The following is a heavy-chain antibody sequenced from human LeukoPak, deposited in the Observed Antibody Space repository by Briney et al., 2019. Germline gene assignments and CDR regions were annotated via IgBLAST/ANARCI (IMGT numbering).Heavy chain of an antibody. CDR2: IYYSGTT. CDR3: AREDPQTTVPEGLDV. CDR1: GGSIGSYY. V-gene: IGHV4-59*01. Sequence: PSETLSLTCAVYGGSIGSYYWSWLRQPPGRGLEWIGYIYYSGTTNYNPSLKSRVTISVDTSKNQFSLKLTSVTAADTAVYYCAREDPQTTVPEGLDVWGQGTTVTVSS. J-gene: IGHJ6*02. D-gene: IGHD4-17*01.